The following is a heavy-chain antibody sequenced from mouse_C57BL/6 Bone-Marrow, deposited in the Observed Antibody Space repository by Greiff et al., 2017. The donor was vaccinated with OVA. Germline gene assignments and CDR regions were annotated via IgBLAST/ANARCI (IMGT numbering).Heavy chain of an antibody. J-gene: IGHJ3*01. CDR3: ARDRDYDYAAWFAY. Sequence: ESGPGLVKPSQSLSLTCSVTGYSITSGYYWNWIRQFPGNKLEWMGYIRYDGSNNYNPSLKNRISITRDTSKNQFFLKLNSVTTEDTATYYCARDRDYDYAAWFAYWGQGTLVTVSA. CDR2: IRYDGSN. CDR1: GYSITSGYY. D-gene: IGHD2-4*01. V-gene: IGHV3-6*01.